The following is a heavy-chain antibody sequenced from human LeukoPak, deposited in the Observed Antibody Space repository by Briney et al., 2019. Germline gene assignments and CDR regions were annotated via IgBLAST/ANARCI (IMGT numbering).Heavy chain of an antibody. J-gene: IGHJ4*02. CDR1: GGSFSGYY. CDR2: INHSGST. CDR3: ARRAYDSSGYCTGVWRY. V-gene: IGHV4-34*01. Sequence: SETLSLTCAVYGGSFSGYYWSWIRQPPGKGLEWIGEINHSGSTNYNPSLKSRVTISVDTSKNQFSLKLSSVTAADTAVYYCARRAYDSSGYCTGVWRYWGQGTLVTVSS. D-gene: IGHD3-22*01.